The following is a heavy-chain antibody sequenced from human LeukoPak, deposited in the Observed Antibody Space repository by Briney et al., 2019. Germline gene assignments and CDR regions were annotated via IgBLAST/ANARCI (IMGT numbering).Heavy chain of an antibody. J-gene: IGHJ4*02. CDR3: ARAVKGYFDY. CDR2: INSDGSST. CDR1: GFTFSSYW. V-gene: IGHV3-74*01. Sequence: GGSLRLSCAASGFTFSSYWMHWVRQAPGKGLVRVSRINSDGSSTSYADSVKGRFTISRDNAKNTLYLQMNSLRAEDTAVYYCARAVKGYFDYWGQGTLVTVSS.